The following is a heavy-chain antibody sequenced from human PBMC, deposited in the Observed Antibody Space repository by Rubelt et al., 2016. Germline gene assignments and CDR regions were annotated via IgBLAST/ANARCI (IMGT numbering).Heavy chain of an antibody. J-gene: IGHJ6*02. CDR3: ARGGDSSSWYFRYYYYGMDV. D-gene: IGHD6-13*01. Sequence: QVQLQESGPGLVKPSETLSLTCTVSGGSISSYYWSWIRQPPGTGLEWIGEINHSGSTNYNPSLKSCVTMSVDTSKNQVSLKLGSVTAADTAVYYCARGGDSSSWYFRYYYYGMDVWGQGTTVTVSS. V-gene: IGHV4-59*12. CDR1: GGSISSYY. CDR2: INHSGST.